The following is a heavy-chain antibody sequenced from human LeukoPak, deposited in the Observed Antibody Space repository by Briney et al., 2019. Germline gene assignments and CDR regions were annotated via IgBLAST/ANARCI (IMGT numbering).Heavy chain of an antibody. Sequence: ASVKVSCKASGYTFTGYYMHWVRQAPGQGLEWMGWMNPNSGNTGYAQKFQGRVTMTRNTSISTAYMELSSLRSEDTAVYYCARGLATVTTLYYYYYYMDVWGKGTTVTVSS. CDR3: ARGLATVTTLYYYYYYMDV. CDR1: GYTFTGYY. D-gene: IGHD4-17*01. J-gene: IGHJ6*03. V-gene: IGHV1-8*02. CDR2: MNPNSGNT.